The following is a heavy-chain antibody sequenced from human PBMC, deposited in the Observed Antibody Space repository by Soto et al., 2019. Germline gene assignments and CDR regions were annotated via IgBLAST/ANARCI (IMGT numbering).Heavy chain of an antibody. V-gene: IGHV4-61*01. J-gene: IGHJ4*02. CDR3: TRGGDAYKNGH. CDR1: GGSVSIGTYY. D-gene: IGHD2-21*01. CDR2: IHYSGST. Sequence: SETLSLTCTVPGGSVSIGTYYWSWIRQPPGKGLEWIGFIHYSGSTNYNPSLKSRVTMSVDTPKNQFSLKLTSVNAADTAVYYCTRGGDAYKNGHWGQGTLVTVSS.